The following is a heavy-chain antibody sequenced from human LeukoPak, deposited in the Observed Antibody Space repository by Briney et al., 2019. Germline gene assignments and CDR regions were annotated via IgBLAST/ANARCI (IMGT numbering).Heavy chain of an antibody. Sequence: GASVKVSCKASGYTFATYSISWMRQAPGQGLEWMGGIIPIFGTANYAQKFQGRVTITTDESTSTAYMELSSLRSEDTAVYYCARGSGYYGSGSTTSPDNWFDPWGQGTLVTVSS. CDR2: IIPIFGTA. V-gene: IGHV1-69*05. J-gene: IGHJ5*02. CDR3: ARGSGYYGSGSTTSPDNWFDP. D-gene: IGHD3-10*01. CDR1: GYTFATYS.